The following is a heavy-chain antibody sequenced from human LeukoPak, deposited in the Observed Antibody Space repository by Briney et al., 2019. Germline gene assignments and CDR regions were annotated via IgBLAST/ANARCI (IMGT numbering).Heavy chain of an antibody. CDR3: AREWQQLDDYYYYYYMDV. D-gene: IGHD6-13*01. CDR1: GFTFSSYA. J-gene: IGHJ6*03. Sequence: PGGSLRLSCAASGFTFSSYAMHWVRQAPGKGLEWVAVISYDGSNKYYADSVKGRFTISRDNSKNTLYLQMNSLRAEDTAVYYCAREWQQLDDYYYYYYMDVWGKGTTVTVSS. CDR2: ISYDGSNK. V-gene: IGHV3-30*04.